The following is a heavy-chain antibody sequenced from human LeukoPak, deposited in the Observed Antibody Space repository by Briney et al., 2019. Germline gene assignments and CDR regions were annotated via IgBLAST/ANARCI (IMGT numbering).Heavy chain of an antibody. CDR2: IYPNSGGT. D-gene: IGHD3-3*01. V-gene: IGHV1-2*02. Sequence: ASVKVSCKASGYTFTDYYLHWVRQAPGQGLEWMGWIYPNSGGTNYAQKFQGRVTMTSDTSISTAYMELSRLRSDDTAVYYCARVHDFWSGYYYFDYWGQGTLVTVSS. CDR1: GYTFTDYY. J-gene: IGHJ4*02. CDR3: ARVHDFWSGYYYFDY.